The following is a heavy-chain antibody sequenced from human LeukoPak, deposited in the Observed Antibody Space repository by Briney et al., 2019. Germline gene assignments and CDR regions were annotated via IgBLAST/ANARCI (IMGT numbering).Heavy chain of an antibody. D-gene: IGHD5-18*01. CDR1: GGTFSSYA. J-gene: IGHJ5*02. Sequence: SVKVSCEASGGTFSSYAISWVRQAPGQGLEWMGGIIPIFGTANYVQKFQGRVTITTDESTSTAYMELSSLRSEDTAVYYCARDPGYSYGYCWFDPWGQGTLVTVSS. CDR3: ARDPGYSYGYCWFDP. V-gene: IGHV1-69*05. CDR2: IIPIFGTA.